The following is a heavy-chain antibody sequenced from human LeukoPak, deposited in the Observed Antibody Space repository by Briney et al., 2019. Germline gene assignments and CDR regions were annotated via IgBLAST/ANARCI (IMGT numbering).Heavy chain of an antibody. CDR1: GSSFTSYW. V-gene: IGHV5-51*01. J-gene: IGHJ3*02. D-gene: IGHD3-22*01. CDR2: IYPGDSDT. Sequence: GASLKISCKGSGSSFTSYWIGWVRQMPGKGLEWMGIIYPGDSDTRYSPSFQGQVTISADKSISTAYLQWSSLKASDTAMYYCARTYYDSSDDAFDIWGQGTMVTVSS. CDR3: ARTYYDSSDDAFDI.